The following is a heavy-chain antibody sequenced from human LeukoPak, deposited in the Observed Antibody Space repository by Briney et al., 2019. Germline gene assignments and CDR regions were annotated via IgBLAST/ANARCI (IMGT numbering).Heavy chain of an antibody. Sequence: SETLPLTCTVSGGSISSYYWSWIRQPPGKGLEWIGYIYYSGSTNYNPSLKSRVTISVDTSKNQFSLKLSSVTAADTAVYYCARKDSGYGSDAFDIWGQGTMVTVSS. V-gene: IGHV4-59*01. CDR1: GGSISSYY. CDR3: ARKDSGYGSDAFDI. CDR2: IYYSGST. J-gene: IGHJ3*02. D-gene: IGHD5-12*01.